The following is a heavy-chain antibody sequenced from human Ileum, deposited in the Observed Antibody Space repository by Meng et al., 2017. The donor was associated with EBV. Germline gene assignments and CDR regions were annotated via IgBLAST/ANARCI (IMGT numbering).Heavy chain of an antibody. D-gene: IGHD1-26*01. J-gene: IGHJ4*02. CDR3: VSYAVGAGGIGY. Sequence: QVRLHASGPGLVKPSQTRSLTCAVSGVAIRSGYFHWSGIRKPQGKGVEWIGHSGSNSYNPSLRSRVTISVDTSKNQFSLKVDSATAGDTAVYYCVSYAVGAGGIGYWGQGILVTVSS. CDR2: HSGSN. CDR1: GVAIRSGYFH. V-gene: IGHV4-30-4*01.